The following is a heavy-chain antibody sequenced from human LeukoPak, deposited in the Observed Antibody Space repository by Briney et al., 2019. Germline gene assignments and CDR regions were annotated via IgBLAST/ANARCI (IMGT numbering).Heavy chain of an antibody. D-gene: IGHD3-22*01. CDR3: AREAQTDYYDSSGYYPWCYFDY. CDR2: ISSSGSTI. CDR1: GFTFSDYY. Sequence: PGGSLRLSCAASGFTFSDYYMSWIRQAPGKGLEWVSYISSSGSTIYYADSVKGRFTISRDNAKNSLYLQMNSLRAEDTAVYYCAREAQTDYYDSSGYYPWCYFDYWGQGTLVTVSS. V-gene: IGHV3-11*01. J-gene: IGHJ4*02.